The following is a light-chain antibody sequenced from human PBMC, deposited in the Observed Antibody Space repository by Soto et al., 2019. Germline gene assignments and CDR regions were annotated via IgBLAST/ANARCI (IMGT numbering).Light chain of an antibody. CDR3: QSYDRSLSGSRF. CDR2: DNS. CDR1: SSNIGAGCD. J-gene: IGLJ1*01. Sequence: QSVLTQPPSVSGAAGQRVTISCTGSSSNIGAGCDVHWYQQLPGTAPKLLIYDNSNRPSEVPDRFSGSKSGTSASLAFTGLQGEDEADYYCQSYDRSLSGSRFFGTGTKVTVL. V-gene: IGLV1-40*01.